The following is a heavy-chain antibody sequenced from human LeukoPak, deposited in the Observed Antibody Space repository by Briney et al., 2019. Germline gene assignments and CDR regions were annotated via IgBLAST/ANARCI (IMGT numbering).Heavy chain of an antibody. J-gene: IGHJ4*02. CDR1: GLTLTINH. CDR3: ARGVPHFDQ. Sequence: GGALRLSCAASGLTLTINHMSGVRQAPGKGLEWVSIIYSGGSTYYADSVKGRFTISRDSSKNSLFLQMNSLRVEDTAVYYCARGVPHFDQWGQGTLVTVSS. V-gene: IGHV3-66*01. CDR2: IYSGGST.